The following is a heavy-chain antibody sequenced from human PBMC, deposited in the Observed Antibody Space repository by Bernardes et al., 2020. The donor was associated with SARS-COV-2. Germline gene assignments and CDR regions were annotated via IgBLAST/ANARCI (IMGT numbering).Heavy chain of an antibody. CDR3: AHRREGLITMGDFDY. J-gene: IGHJ4*02. D-gene: IGHD3-16*01. Sequence: SGHTLVKPTQTLTLTCSFSGFSLSTSGVGVGWIRQPPGKALEWLALTYGDDDKRYSPSLKSRLTITKDTSKNQVVLTMTNMDPVDTATYYCAHRREGLITMGDFDYWGQGTLVTVSS. CDR2: TYGDDDK. V-gene: IGHV2-5*02. CDR1: GFSLSTSGVG.